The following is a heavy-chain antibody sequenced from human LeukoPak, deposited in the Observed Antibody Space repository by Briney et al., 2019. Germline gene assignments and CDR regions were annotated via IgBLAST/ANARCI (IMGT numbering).Heavy chain of an antibody. Sequence: GGSLRLSCALSGFTFTNYAMTWVRQAPGKGLEWVSTIGGGDGSTHYADSVKGRFTISRDNSKNTLYLRMNSLRAEDTAVYYCARGSPYYGSGSYYKDYWGQGTLVTVSS. D-gene: IGHD3-10*01. CDR1: GFTFTNYA. CDR2: IGGGDGST. J-gene: IGHJ4*02. V-gene: IGHV3-23*01. CDR3: ARGSPYYGSGSYYKDY.